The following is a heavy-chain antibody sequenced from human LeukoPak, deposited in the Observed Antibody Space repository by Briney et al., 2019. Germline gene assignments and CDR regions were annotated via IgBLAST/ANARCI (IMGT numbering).Heavy chain of an antibody. CDR3: AKASTYYDILTGGSYNWFDP. V-gene: IGHV3-23*01. CDR2: ISGSGGST. CDR1: GFTFSSDA. Sequence: GGSLRLSCAASGFTFSSDAMSWVRQAPGKGLEWVSAISGSGGSTYYADSVKGRFTISRDNSKNTLYLQMNSLRAEDTAVYYCAKASTYYDILTGGSYNWFDPWGQGTLVTVSS. J-gene: IGHJ5*02. D-gene: IGHD3-9*01.